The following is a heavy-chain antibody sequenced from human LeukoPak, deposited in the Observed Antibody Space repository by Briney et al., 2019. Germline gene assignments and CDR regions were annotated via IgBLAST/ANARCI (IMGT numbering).Heavy chain of an antibody. CDR2: IYYSGST. CDR1: GFTLSGYW. V-gene: IGHV4-59*01. J-gene: IGHJ6*02. D-gene: IGHD4-17*01. Sequence: PGGSLRLSCAASGFTLSGYWMSWIRQPPGKGLEWIGYIYYSGSTNYNPSLKGRVTISVDTSKNQFSLKLSSVTAADTAVYYCARDRVNGDYPEGYYYYYGMDVWGQGTTVTVSS. CDR3: ARDRVNGDYPEGYYYYYGMDV.